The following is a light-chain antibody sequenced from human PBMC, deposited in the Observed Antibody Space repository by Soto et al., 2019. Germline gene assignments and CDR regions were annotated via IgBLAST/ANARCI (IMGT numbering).Light chain of an antibody. V-gene: IGKV1-8*01. CDR1: QGISSY. CDR3: QQTSAFPRT. J-gene: IGKJ1*01. CDR2: AAS. Sequence: AIRMTQSPSSLSASTVDRVTITCRASQGISSYLAWYQQKPGKAPKLLIYAASTLQSGVPSRFSGSGAGTEFTLTISSLQPEDFATYYCQQTSAFPRTFGQGTKVDI.